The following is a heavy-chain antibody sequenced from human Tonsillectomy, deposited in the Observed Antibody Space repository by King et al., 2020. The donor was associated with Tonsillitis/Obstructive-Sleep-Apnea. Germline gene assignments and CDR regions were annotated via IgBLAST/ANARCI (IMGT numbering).Heavy chain of an antibody. Sequence: VQLVESGGGLIQPGGSLRLSCAASGFTVSSNYMIWVRQAPGKGLERVSVIYSGGSNYYADPVKGRFTISRSNSKNTLYLQMNNLRAEDPAVYYCARVVYDILTGYLYFDYWGQGTLVTVSS. CDR1: GFTVSSNY. CDR3: ARVVYDILTGYLYFDY. J-gene: IGHJ4*02. D-gene: IGHD3-9*01. V-gene: IGHV3-53*01. CDR2: IYSGGSN.